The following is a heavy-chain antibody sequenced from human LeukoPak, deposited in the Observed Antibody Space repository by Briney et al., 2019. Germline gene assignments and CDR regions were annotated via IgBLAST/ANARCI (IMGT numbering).Heavy chain of an antibody. J-gene: IGHJ3*02. D-gene: IGHD3-22*01. CDR2: ISSSSSYI. CDR3: AREIGDYYDSSGGFGAFDI. Sequence: GGSLRLSCAASGFTFSSYSMNWVRQAPGKGLEWVSSISSSSSYIYYADSVKGRFTISRDNAKNSLYLQMNSLRTEDTAVYYCAREIGDYYDSSGGFGAFDIWGQGTMVTVSS. CDR1: GFTFSSYS. V-gene: IGHV3-21*01.